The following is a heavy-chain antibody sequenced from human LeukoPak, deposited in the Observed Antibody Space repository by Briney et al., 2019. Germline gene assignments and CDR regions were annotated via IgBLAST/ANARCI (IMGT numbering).Heavy chain of an antibody. Sequence: PSETLSLTCAVYGGSFSGYYWSWIRQPPEKGLELIGEINHSGSTNYNPSLKSRVTISVDTSKNQFSLKLSSVTAADTAVYYCARGPSGTLAFDIWGQGTMVTVSS. V-gene: IGHV4-34*01. CDR2: INHSGST. CDR1: GGSFSGYY. D-gene: IGHD2-2*01. CDR3: ARGPSGTLAFDI. J-gene: IGHJ3*02.